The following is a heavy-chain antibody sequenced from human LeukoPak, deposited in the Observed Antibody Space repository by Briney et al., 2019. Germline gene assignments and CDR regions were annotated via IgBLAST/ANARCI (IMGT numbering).Heavy chain of an antibody. D-gene: IGHD3-22*01. CDR1: GFSFSSSD. V-gene: IGHV3-23*01. CDR3: AKRPGYYDSSGYIP. Sequence: GGSLRLSCVASGFSFSSSDMSWVRQAPGKGLEWVSTISISGGTTYYADSVKGRFTISRDNSKNTLYLQMNSLRAEDTAVYYCAKRPGYYDSSGYIPWGQGTLVTVSS. J-gene: IGHJ5*02. CDR2: ISISGGTT.